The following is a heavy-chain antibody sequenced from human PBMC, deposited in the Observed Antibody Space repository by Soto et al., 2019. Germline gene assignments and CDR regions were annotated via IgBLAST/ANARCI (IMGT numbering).Heavy chain of an antibody. V-gene: IGHV4-4*02. Sequence: QVQLQESGPGLVKPSGTLSLTCAVSGGSIRSNNWWSWVRQPPGKGLEWIGEIFHSGSTNYNPSLKTRVTISVDQSKNPFSLKLSSVTAADTAVYYCARVYSGSYSDYWGQGTLVTVSS. J-gene: IGHJ4*02. CDR1: GGSIRSNNW. CDR2: IFHSGST. D-gene: IGHD1-26*01. CDR3: ARVYSGSYSDY.